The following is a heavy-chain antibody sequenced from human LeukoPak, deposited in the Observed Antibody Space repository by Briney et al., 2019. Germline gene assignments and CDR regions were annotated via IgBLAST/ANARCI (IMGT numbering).Heavy chain of an antibody. D-gene: IGHD6-13*01. Sequence: PGGSLRLSCAASGFTFSSYGMHWVRQAPGKGLEWVAVISYDGSNKYYADSVKGRFTISRDNSKNTLYLQMNSLRAEDTAVYYCAREWAAAGSSAFDIWGQGTMVTVSS. CDR3: AREWAAAGSSAFDI. CDR1: GFTFSSYG. V-gene: IGHV3-30*03. J-gene: IGHJ3*02. CDR2: ISYDGSNK.